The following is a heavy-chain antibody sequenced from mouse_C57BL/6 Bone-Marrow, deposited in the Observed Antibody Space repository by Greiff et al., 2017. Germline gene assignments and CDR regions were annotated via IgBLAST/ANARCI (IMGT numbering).Heavy chain of an antibody. CDR3: ARRDYGSGFDY. CDR1: GYTFTSYW. J-gene: IGHJ2*01. Sequence: QVQLQQPGAELVKPGASVKLSCKASGYTFTSYWMQWVKQRPGQGLEWIGEIDPSGSYTNYNQKFKGKATLTVDTSSSTAYMQLSSLTSEDSAVYYCARRDYGSGFDYWGQGTTLTVSS. D-gene: IGHD1-1*01. V-gene: IGHV1-50*01. CDR2: IDPSGSYT.